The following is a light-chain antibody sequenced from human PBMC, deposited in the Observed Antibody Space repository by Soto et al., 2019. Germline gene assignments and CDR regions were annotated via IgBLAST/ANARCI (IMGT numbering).Light chain of an antibody. J-gene: IGKJ1*01. CDR3: MQALQTHRT. CDR2: LGS. CDR1: QSLRHSNGYTF. V-gene: IGKV2-28*01. Sequence: DIVMTQSPRSLPVTPGEPASISCRSSQSLRHSNGYTFLDWYLQKPGQSPQLLIYLGSNRASGVPDKFSGSGSGTDFTLKISRVEAEDVGVYYCMQALQTHRTFGQGTKVEIK.